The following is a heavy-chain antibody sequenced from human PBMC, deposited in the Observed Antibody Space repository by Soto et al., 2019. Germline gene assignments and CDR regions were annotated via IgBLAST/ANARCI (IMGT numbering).Heavy chain of an antibody. D-gene: IGHD2-21*02. CDR3: AGGNLSTLVTLPDI. CDR2: IHHDEAYK. J-gene: IGHJ3*02. V-gene: IGHV3-30*04. Sequence: QVRLVESGGGVVQPAWSLRLSCVASGFTFSSYPMHWVRQAPDQGLEWVALIHHDEAYKYHADSVKGRFTISRDNSKNKVYPQMNGLTPEDTAVYSCAGGNLSTLVTLPDIWGQGTMVIVSS. CDR1: GFTFSSYP.